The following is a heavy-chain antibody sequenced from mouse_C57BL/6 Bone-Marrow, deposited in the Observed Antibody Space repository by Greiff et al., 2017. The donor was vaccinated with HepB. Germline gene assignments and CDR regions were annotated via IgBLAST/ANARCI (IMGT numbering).Heavy chain of an antibody. Sequence: QVQLMESGADLVRPGASLTLSCTASGFTFTDYEMHWVQQTPVHGLEWIGAIDPETGGTAYTQKFKGKAILTADNSSSTAYMELRSLTSEDPAVYYCTAYNSNQGAYWGQGTLVTVSA. CDR2: IDPETGGT. V-gene: IGHV1-15*01. CDR3: TAYNSNQGAY. CDR1: GFTFTDYE. D-gene: IGHD2-5*01. J-gene: IGHJ3*01.